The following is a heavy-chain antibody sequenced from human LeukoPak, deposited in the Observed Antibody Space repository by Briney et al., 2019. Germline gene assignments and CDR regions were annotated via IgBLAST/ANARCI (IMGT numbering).Heavy chain of an antibody. CDR1: GGSISSSSYY. CDR3: ARTWTEWLVSNDAFDI. J-gene: IGHJ3*02. CDR2: IYYSGST. V-gene: IGHV4-39*07. Sequence: SETLSLTCTVSGGSISSSSYYWGWIRQPPGKGLEWIGSIYYSGSTYYNPSLKSRVTISVDTSKNQFSLKLSSVTAADTAVYYCARTWTEWLVSNDAFDIWGQGTMVTVSS. D-gene: IGHD6-19*01.